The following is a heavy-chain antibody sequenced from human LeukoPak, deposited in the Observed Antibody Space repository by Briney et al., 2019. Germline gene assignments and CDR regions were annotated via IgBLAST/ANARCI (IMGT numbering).Heavy chain of an antibody. D-gene: IGHD1-7*01. CDR3: ARDGTLADVGDAFDI. CDR2: INAGNGNT. CDR1: GYTFTSYA. J-gene: IGHJ3*02. V-gene: IGHV1-3*01. Sequence: GASVKVSCKASGYTFTSYAMHWVRQAPGQRLEWMGWINAGNGNTKYSQKFQGRVTITRDTSASTAYMELSSLRSEDTAVYYCARDGTLADVGDAFDIWGQGTMVTVSS.